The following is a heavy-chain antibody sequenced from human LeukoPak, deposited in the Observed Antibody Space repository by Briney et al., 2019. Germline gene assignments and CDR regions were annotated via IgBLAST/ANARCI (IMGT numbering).Heavy chain of an antibody. CDR3: ARGLSGSWDYFDY. CDR2: IKQDGSEK. V-gene: IGHV3-7*04. J-gene: IGHJ4*02. D-gene: IGHD1-26*01. CDR1: GFTFSSYW. Sequence: GGSLRLSCAASGFTFSSYWMSWVRQAPGKGLEWVANIKQDGSEKKYVGSVKGRFTIPRDNAKNSLYVQMNSLRAEDTAVYYCARGLSGSWDYFDYWGQGILVTVYS.